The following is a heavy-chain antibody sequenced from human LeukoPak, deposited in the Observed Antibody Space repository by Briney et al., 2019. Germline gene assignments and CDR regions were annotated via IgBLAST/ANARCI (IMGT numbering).Heavy chain of an antibody. V-gene: IGHV3-66*01. Sequence: GGSLRLSCAASGFTVSSNYMSWVRQAPGKGLEWVSVIYSGGSTYYADSVKGRFTISRDNSKDTLYLQMNSLRAEDTAVYYCARDKQWLGNFDYWGQGTLVTVSS. D-gene: IGHD6-19*01. J-gene: IGHJ4*02. CDR1: GFTVSSNY. CDR2: IYSGGST. CDR3: ARDKQWLGNFDY.